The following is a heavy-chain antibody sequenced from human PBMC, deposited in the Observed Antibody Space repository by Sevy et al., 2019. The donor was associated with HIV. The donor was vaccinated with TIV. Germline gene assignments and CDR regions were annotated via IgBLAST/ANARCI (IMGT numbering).Heavy chain of an antibody. CDR2: IYYSGST. CDR3: SRVISSWYSYYYYYGMDV. D-gene: IGHD6-13*01. CDR1: GGSISSYY. V-gene: IGHV4-59*13. J-gene: IGHJ6*02. Sequence: SETLSLTCTVSGGSISSYYWSWIRQPPGKGLEWIGYIYYSGSTNYNPSLKSRVTISVDTSKNQFSLTLSSVTAADMAVYYCSRVISSWYSYYYYYGMDVWGQGTTVTVSS.